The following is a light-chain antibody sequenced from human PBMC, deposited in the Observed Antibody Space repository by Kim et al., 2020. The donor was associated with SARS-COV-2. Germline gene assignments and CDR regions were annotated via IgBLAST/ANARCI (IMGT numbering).Light chain of an antibody. Sequence: EIVLTQSPGTLSLSPGERATLSCRASQSVSSSYLACYQQKPGQAPRLLIYGASSRATGIPDRFSGSGSGTDFTLTISRLEPEDFAVYYCQQYDTSPWTFGQGTKVDIK. J-gene: IGKJ1*01. CDR1: QSVSSSY. CDR3: QQYDTSPWT. CDR2: GAS. V-gene: IGKV3-20*01.